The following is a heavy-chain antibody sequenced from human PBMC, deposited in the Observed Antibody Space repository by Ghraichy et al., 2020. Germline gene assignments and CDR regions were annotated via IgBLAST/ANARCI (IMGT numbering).Heavy chain of an antibody. D-gene: IGHD6-13*01. CDR1: GYTFTNFG. CDR2: ISAYNANT. Sequence: ASVKVSCKASGYTFTNFGISWVRQAPGQGLEWMGWISAYNANTNYAQKFQGRVTMTTDTFTRTAYMELTSLRSDDTAVYYCARVREYLAADAETPRADFQHWGQGTLVTVSS. J-gene: IGHJ1*01. V-gene: IGHV1-18*01. CDR3: ARVREYLAADAETPRADFQH.